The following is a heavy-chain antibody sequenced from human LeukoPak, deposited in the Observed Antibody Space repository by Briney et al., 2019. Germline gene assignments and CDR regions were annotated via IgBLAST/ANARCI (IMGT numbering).Heavy chain of an antibody. Sequence: GGSLRLSCAASGFTFSTYSMNWVRQAPGKGLEWVSSISSSSTYIYYADSMKGRFTISRDNAKNSLYLQMNSLRAEDTAVYYCAGDPGVDYAAYYFDYWGQGTLVTVSS. CDR1: GFTFSTYS. J-gene: IGHJ4*02. D-gene: IGHD4-17*01. V-gene: IGHV3-21*01. CDR3: AGDPGVDYAAYYFDY. CDR2: ISSSSTYI.